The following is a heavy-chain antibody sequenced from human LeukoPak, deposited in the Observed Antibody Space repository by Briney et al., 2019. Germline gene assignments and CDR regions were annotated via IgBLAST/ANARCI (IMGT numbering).Heavy chain of an antibody. J-gene: IGHJ4*02. CDR2: IYYSGST. D-gene: IGHD3-10*01. CDR1: GGSISSYY. Sequence: SEPLSLTCTVSGGSISSYYWSWIRQPPGKGLEWIGYIYYSGSTNYNPSLKSRVTTSVDTSKNQFSLKLSSVTAADTAVYYCARDEGGDRGDNYYFDYWGQGTLVTVAS. V-gene: IGHV4-59*01. CDR3: ARDEGGDRGDNYYFDY.